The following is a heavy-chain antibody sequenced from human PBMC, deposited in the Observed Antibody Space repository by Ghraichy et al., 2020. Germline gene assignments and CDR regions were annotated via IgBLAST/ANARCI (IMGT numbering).Heavy chain of an antibody. D-gene: IGHD3-22*01. CDR3: TRVNANYYTADY. J-gene: IGHJ4*02. V-gene: IGHV3-7*01. CDR1: GFTFSRFW. CDR2: VTQDGTER. Sequence: GGSLKLSCATSGFTFSRFWMTWVRQSPVRGLEWVASVTQDGTERFYMDSVKGRFTISKDNAKNSVDLQMNRLRAEDTAIYYCTRVNANYYTADYWGQGTLVTVSS.